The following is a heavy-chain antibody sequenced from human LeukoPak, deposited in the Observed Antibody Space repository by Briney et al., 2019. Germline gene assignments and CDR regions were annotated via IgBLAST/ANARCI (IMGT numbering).Heavy chain of an antibody. CDR1: GFTFSSYA. J-gene: IGHJ4*02. D-gene: IGHD4-17*01. Sequence: GGSLRLSCSASGFTFSSYAMHWVRKAPGKGLEYVSGISGNGGSTYYAESVQGRFTISRDNSKNTLYLQMSSLRAEDTAVYYCVKVEHAYGHYHSGGWGQGTLVTVSS. V-gene: IGHV3-64D*09. CDR2: ISGNGGST. CDR3: VKVEHAYGHYHSGG.